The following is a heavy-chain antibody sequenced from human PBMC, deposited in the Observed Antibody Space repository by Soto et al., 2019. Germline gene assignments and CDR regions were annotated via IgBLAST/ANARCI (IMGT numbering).Heavy chain of an antibody. CDR1: GFTFSSYA. Sequence: GGSLRLSCAASGFTFSSYAMHWVRQAPGKGLEWVAVISYDGSNKYYADSVKGRFTISRDNSKNTLYLQMNSLRAEDTAVYYCARDLGSENPFDYWGQGTLVTVSS. D-gene: IGHD2-15*01. J-gene: IGHJ4*02. CDR3: ARDLGSENPFDY. CDR2: ISYDGSNK. V-gene: IGHV3-30-3*01.